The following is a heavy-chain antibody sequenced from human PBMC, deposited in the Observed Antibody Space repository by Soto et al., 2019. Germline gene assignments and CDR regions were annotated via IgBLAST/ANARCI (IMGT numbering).Heavy chain of an antibody. CDR1: VFTFSSYG. Sequence: GGSLRLSCTASVFTFSSYGMHWVRQAPGKGLEGGGVIWYDGSNKYYADSVKGRFTSSRANSKHTLYLQMNSLRAEDTAVYYCASERIAAAGSDAFDIWGQGTMVTVSS. CDR3: ASERIAAAGSDAFDI. D-gene: IGHD6-13*01. V-gene: IGHV3-33*01. J-gene: IGHJ3*02. CDR2: IWYDGSNK.